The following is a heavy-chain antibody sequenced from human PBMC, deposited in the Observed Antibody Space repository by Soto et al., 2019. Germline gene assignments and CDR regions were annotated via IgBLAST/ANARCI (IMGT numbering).Heavy chain of an antibody. J-gene: IGHJ4*02. V-gene: IGHV1-46*03. CDR3: ARDITAQLRYFDSNLPSDY. D-gene: IGHD3-9*01. CDR1: GYTFTSYY. CDR2: INPSGGST. Sequence: ASVKVSCKASGYTFTSYYMHWVRQAPGQGLEWMGIINPSGGSTSYAQKFQGRVTMTGDTSTSTVYMELSSLRSEDTAVYYCARDITAQLRYFDSNLPSDYWGQGTLVTVSS.